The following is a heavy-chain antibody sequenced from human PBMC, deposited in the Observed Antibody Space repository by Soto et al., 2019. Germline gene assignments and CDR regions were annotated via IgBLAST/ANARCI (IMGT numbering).Heavy chain of an antibody. Sequence: ASVKVSCKASGGTFSSYAISWVRQAPGQGLEWMGGIIPIFGTANYAQKFQGRVTITADESTSTAYMELSSLRSEDTAVYYCASSTYYYDSSGYYYESWEDYWGQGTLVTVSS. D-gene: IGHD3-22*01. CDR2: IIPIFGTA. V-gene: IGHV1-69*13. CDR3: ASSTYYYDSSGYYYESWEDY. CDR1: GGTFSSYA. J-gene: IGHJ4*02.